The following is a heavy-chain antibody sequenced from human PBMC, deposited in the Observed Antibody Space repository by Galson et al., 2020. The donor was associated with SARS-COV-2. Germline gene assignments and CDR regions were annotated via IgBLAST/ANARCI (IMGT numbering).Heavy chain of an antibody. D-gene: IGHD4-17*01. CDR1: GGPIYTTRYF. V-gene: IGHV4-39*01. CDR2: IYYSGTT. CDR3: AGRGGTVTTLHVDL. Sequence: SETLSLTCTVSGGPIYTTRYFWGWIRQPAGRGLERIGSIYYSGTTYYNPSLRSRVTIPVDTSTNQFSLKLNSVTAADTAVYYCAGRGGTVTTLHVDLGGRGALFTVSS. J-gene: IGHJ2*01.